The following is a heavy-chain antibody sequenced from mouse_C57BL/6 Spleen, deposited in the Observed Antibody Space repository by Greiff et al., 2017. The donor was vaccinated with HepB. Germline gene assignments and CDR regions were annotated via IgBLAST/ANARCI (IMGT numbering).Heavy chain of an antibody. CDR2: IYPGSGST. D-gene: IGHD4-1*01. V-gene: IGHV1-55*01. CDR1: GYTFTSYW. CDR3: ARGWDVTDYFDY. J-gene: IGHJ2*01. Sequence: VQLQQSGAELVKPGASVKMSCKASGYTFTSYWITWVKQRPGQGLEWIGDIYPGSGSTNYNEKFKSKATLTVDTSSSTAYMQLSSLTSEDSAVYYCARGWDVTDYFDYWGQGTTLTVSS.